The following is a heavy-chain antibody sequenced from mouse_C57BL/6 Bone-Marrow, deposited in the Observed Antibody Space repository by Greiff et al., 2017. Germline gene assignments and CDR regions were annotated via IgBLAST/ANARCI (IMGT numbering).Heavy chain of an antibody. Sequence: EVNVVESGGGLVKPGGSLKLSCAASGFTFSSYTMSWVRQTPEKRLQWVAAISGGGGNTYYPDSVKGRFTISRNNDKNILYLQMSSLRSEDTALYKCTKQVTTVLATKYYDDWGTGTTVTVSS. J-gene: IGHJ1*03. CDR3: TKQVTTVLATKYYDD. V-gene: IGHV5-9*01. D-gene: IGHD1-1*01. CDR2: ISGGGGNT. CDR1: GFTFSSYT.